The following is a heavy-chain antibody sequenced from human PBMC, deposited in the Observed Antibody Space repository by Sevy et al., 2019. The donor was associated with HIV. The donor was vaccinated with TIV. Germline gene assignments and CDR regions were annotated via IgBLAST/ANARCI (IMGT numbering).Heavy chain of an antibody. CDR1: AGSISDYY. J-gene: IGHJ4*02. Sequence: SETLSLTCGVSAGSISDYYWGWIRQPPGKRLEYIGWIHSSGRSYYNPSLSSRLTMSIDTSRNQFSLKLFFLTAADTAMYYCARHESQGDYPLDLWGQGTLVTVSS. D-gene: IGHD4-17*01. V-gene: IGHV4-59*08. CDR2: IHSSGRS. CDR3: ARHESQGDYPLDL.